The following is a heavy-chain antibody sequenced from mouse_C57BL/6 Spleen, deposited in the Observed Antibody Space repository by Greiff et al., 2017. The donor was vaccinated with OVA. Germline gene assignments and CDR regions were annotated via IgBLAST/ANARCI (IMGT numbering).Heavy chain of an antibody. CDR2: ISSGSSTI. Sequence: EVQLVESGGGLVKPGGSLKLSCAASGFTFSDYGMHWVRQAPEKGLEWVAYISSGSSTIYYADTVKGRFTISRDNAKNTLFLQMTSLRSEDSAMYYCARRGYYYGSSHWYFDVWGTGTTVTVSS. CDR3: ARRGYYYGSSHWYFDV. J-gene: IGHJ1*03. CDR1: GFTFSDYG. D-gene: IGHD1-1*01. V-gene: IGHV5-17*01.